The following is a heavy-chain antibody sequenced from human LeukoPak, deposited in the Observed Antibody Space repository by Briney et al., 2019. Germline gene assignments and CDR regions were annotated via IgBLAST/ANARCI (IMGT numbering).Heavy chain of an antibody. J-gene: IGHJ4*02. Sequence: GGSLRLSCAASGSSFSTYSMNWVRQAPGNGLEWVSFISSTSSTRYYADSVKGRFTISRDNAKNSLYLQMNSLRAEDTAVYYCATYCSTPSCYFFDYWGQGVLVNVSS. CDR1: GSSFSTYS. CDR2: ISSTSSTR. V-gene: IGHV3-48*01. D-gene: IGHD2-2*01. CDR3: ATYCSTPSCYFFDY.